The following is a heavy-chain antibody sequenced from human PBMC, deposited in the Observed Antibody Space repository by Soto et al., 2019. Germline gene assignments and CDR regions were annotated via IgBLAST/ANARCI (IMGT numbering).Heavy chain of an antibody. CDR2: IYPRDSDT. V-gene: IGHV5-51*01. CDR1: GYDFTKYW. Sequence: GESLKISCQGSGYDFTKYWIGWVRQRPGKGLEWMGIIYPRDSDTRYSPSFQGQVTISADKSVNTAYLQWSSLKASDTAMYYCARPEYYYDSSGFTDLPINGGAFDIWGQGTMVTVSS. CDR3: ARPEYYYDSSGFTDLPINGGAFDI. J-gene: IGHJ3*02. D-gene: IGHD3-22*01.